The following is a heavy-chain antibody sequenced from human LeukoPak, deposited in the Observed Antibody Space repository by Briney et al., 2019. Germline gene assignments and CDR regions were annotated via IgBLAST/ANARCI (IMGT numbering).Heavy chain of an antibody. Sequence: ASVKVSCKASGYTFISYDINWVRQATGQGLEWMGWMNPYSGYTGYAQTFQGRVTMTRNTSISTAYMDLSSLTSEDTAVYFCALGPATYSYSHMDVWGQGTTVTVSS. V-gene: IGHV1-8*02. CDR3: ALGPATYSYSHMDV. J-gene: IGHJ6*02. CDR1: GYTFISYD. CDR2: MNPYSGYT.